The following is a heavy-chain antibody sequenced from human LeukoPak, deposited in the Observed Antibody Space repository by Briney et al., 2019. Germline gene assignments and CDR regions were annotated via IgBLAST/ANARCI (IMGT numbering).Heavy chain of an antibody. Sequence: GGSLRLSCAASGFTFNTYAMSWVRQAPGKGLKWVSGISGSGGSTYYADSVKGRFTISRDNSKNTLYVQMNSLRAEDTALYYCAKGGSSSWNAFDIWGQGTLVTVSS. D-gene: IGHD6-13*01. CDR2: ISGSGGST. V-gene: IGHV3-23*01. CDR1: GFTFNTYA. CDR3: AKGGSSSWNAFDI. J-gene: IGHJ3*02.